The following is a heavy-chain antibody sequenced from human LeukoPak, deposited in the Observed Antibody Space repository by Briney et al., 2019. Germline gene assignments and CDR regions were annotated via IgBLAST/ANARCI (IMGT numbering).Heavy chain of an antibody. CDR2: IYFSENT. CDR3: ARDVGAGIAAAFDY. D-gene: IGHD6-13*01. J-gene: IGHJ4*02. CDR1: GDSISSNTFY. Sequence: SETLSLTCTVSGDSISSNTFYWSWIRQPAGKGLEWIGHIYFSENTNYNPSLKSRVTMSVDTSKNQFSLKLTSVTAADTAVYYCARDVGAGIAAAFDYWGQGTLVTVSS. V-gene: IGHV4-61*10.